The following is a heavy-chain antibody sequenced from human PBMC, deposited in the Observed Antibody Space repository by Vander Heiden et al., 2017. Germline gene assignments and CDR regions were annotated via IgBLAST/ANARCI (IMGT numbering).Heavy chain of an antibody. CDR2: IYYSGGT. Sequence: QLQLQESGPGLVKPSETLSLTCTVSGGSISSSSYYWGWIRQPPGKGLGWIGSIYYSGGTNYKPSLKSRVTISVDRSKNQFSLKLSSVTAADTAVYYCASTYYDILTGYYGMDVWGQGTTVTVS. J-gene: IGHJ6*02. V-gene: IGHV4-39*01. CDR1: GGSISSSSYY. CDR3: ASTYYDILTGYYGMDV. D-gene: IGHD3-9*01.